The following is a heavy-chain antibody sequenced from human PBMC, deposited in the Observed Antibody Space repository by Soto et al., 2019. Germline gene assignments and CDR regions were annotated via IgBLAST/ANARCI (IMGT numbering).Heavy chain of an antibody. J-gene: IGHJ6*02. Sequence: GGSLRLSCAASGFTFSSYGMHSVRQAPGKRLKWVAVISYDESDVYSSDSLKGRFTISRDNSKNTLYLQMSSLRPEDTAVYYCTKDTGYCSGGRCYSTPYYYYYYGMDAWGQGTTVTVSS. CDR3: TKDTGYCSGGRCYSTPYYYYYYGMDA. V-gene: IGHV3-30*18. CDR2: ISYDESDV. D-gene: IGHD2-15*01. CDR1: GFTFSSYG.